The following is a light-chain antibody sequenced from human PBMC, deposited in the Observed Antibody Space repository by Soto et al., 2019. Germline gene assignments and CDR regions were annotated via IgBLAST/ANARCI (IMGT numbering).Light chain of an antibody. CDR2: AAS. J-gene: IGKJ5*01. Sequence: DIQSTPSPSAMSASVRDRVTISCLASQDIGNHLAWFQQKPGKVPQRLIYAASSLQTGVPSRFSGSGSGTDFTLTINSLQPEDFATYYCLQHDSFPPTFGQGTLLEVK. V-gene: IGKV1-17*03. CDR1: QDIGNH. CDR3: LQHDSFPPT.